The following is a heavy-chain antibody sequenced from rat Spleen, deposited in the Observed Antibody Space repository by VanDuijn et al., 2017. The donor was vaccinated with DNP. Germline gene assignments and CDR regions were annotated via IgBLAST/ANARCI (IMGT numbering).Heavy chain of an antibody. CDR1: GFSITSKY. CDR2: IYYSGNT. J-gene: IGHJ1*01. V-gene: IGHV3-1*01. CDR3: ARGNDDYYPNWYFDF. Sequence: EVQLRESGPGLVKPSQSLSLTCSVTGFSITSKYWAWIRKLPGDKMEWTGYIYYSGNTGYNPSLKSRISITRDTSNNQFFMQLKSVTTEDTATYYCARGNDDYYPNWYFDFWGPGTMVTVSS. D-gene: IGHD1-12*03.